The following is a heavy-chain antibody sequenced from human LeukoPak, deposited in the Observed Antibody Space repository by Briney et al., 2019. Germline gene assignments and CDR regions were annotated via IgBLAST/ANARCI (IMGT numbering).Heavy chain of an antibody. CDR1: GFTFSSYG. CDR2: ISYDGSNK. Sequence: GGSLRLSCAASGFTFSSYGMHWVRQAPGKGLEWVAVISYDGSNKYYADSVKGRFTISRDNSKNTLYLQMNSLRAEDTAVYYCAKDHGASGSFNWFDPWGQGTLVTVSS. V-gene: IGHV3-30*18. J-gene: IGHJ5*02. D-gene: IGHD1-26*01. CDR3: AKDHGASGSFNWFDP.